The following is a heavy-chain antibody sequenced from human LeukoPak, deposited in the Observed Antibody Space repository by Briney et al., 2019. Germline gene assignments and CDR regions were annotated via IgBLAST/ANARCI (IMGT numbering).Heavy chain of an antibody. CDR3: ARVIPAPMYSRVAARPDVRAFDI. CDR2: INPISGGT. Sequence: GASVKVSCKASGYTFTGYYIHWVRQAPGQGLEWMGWINPISGGTNYAQKFQGRVTMTRDTSISTAYMELSRLRSDDTAIYYCARVIPAPMYSRVAARPDVRAFDIWGQGTMVTVSS. CDR1: GYTFTGYY. D-gene: IGHD6-6*01. J-gene: IGHJ3*02. V-gene: IGHV1-2*02.